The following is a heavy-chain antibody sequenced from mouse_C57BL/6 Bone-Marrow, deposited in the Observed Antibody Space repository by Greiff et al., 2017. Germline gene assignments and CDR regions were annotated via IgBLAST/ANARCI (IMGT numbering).Heavy chain of an antibody. CDR1: GYTFTDYE. CDR2: IDPETGGT. V-gene: IGHV1-15*01. Sequence: QVQLQQSGAELVRPGASVTLSCKASGYTFTDYEMHWVKRTPVHGLEWIGAIDPETGGTAYNQKFKGKAILTADKSSSTAYMELRSLTSEDSAVYYCTRDYGSSYWYFDVWGTGTTVTVSS. J-gene: IGHJ1*03. D-gene: IGHD1-1*01. CDR3: TRDYGSSYWYFDV.